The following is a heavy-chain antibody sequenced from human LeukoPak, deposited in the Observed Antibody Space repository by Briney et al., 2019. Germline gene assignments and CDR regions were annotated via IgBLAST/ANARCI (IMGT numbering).Heavy chain of an antibody. D-gene: IGHD6-6*01. Sequence: SQTLSLTCAISGDSVSSNSAAWHWIRQSPSRGLEWLGRTYYRSKWYNDYAVSVKSRITINPDTSKNQFSLQLNSVTPEDTAVYYCARGDYSTSSAVDAFDIWGQGTMVTVSS. CDR3: ARGDYSTSSAVDAFDI. CDR2: TYYRSKWYN. CDR1: GDSVSSNSAA. V-gene: IGHV6-1*01. J-gene: IGHJ3*02.